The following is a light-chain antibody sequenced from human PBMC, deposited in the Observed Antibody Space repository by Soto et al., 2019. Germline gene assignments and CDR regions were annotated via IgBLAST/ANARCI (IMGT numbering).Light chain of an antibody. CDR1: QGISSY. J-gene: IGKJ2*01. V-gene: IGKV1-9*01. Sequence: DIQLTQSPSFLSASVGDRVTITCRASQGISSYLAWFQQKPGKAPKLLISAASTLQSGVPSRFSGSGSGTGFTLTISNLQPEDFATYYCQQLNTYPYTFGQGTKLEIK. CDR2: AAS. CDR3: QQLNTYPYT.